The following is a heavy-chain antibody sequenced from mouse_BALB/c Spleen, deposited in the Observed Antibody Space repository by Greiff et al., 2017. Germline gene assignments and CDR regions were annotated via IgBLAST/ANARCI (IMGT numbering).Heavy chain of an antibody. CDR2: INSNGGST. V-gene: IGHV5-6-2*01. J-gene: IGHJ3*01. CDR1: GFTFSSYY. Sequence: EVQRVESGGGLVKLGGSLKLSCAASGFTFSSYYMSWVRQTPEKRLELVAAINSNGGSTYYPDTVKGRFTISRDNAKNTLYLQMSSLKSEDTALYYCARPGDGYYPAWFAYWGQGTLVTVSA. D-gene: IGHD2-3*01. CDR3: ARPGDGYYPAWFAY.